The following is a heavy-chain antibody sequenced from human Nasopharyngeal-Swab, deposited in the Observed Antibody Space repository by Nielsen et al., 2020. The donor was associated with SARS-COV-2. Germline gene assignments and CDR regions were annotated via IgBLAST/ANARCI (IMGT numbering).Heavy chain of an antibody. CDR3: ASGRDYSQRDFDY. D-gene: IGHD4-11*01. CDR2: INSDGSST. V-gene: IGHV3-74*01. Sequence: WIRQLPGKGLVWVSRINSDGSSTSYADSVKGRFTISRDNAKNTLYLQMNSLRAEDTAVYYCASGRDYSQRDFDYWGQGTLVTVSS. J-gene: IGHJ4*02.